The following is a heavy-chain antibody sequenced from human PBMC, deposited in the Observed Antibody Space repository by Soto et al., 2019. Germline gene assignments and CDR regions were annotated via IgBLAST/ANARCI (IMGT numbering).Heavy chain of an antibody. D-gene: IGHD3-10*01. CDR3: GRMHAGCYSSYYAMYV. V-gene: IGHV2-26*01. CDR2: IFSDAER. Sequence: SVPTLVNPTETLTLTCNVSGFSLTTGRMGVSWIRQPPGKALEWLAHIFSDAERSYSRSLQGRLTVSKVGSGSHVVLTMTNMDTVEKGTYFWGRMHAGCYSSYYAMYVWGQGTTLTVSS. J-gene: IGHJ6*02. CDR1: GFSLTTGRMG.